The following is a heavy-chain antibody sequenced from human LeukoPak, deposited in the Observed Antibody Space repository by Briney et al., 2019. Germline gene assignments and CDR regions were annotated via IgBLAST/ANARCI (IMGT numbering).Heavy chain of an antibody. V-gene: IGHV4-4*07. CDR3: ARSWAAKWELPGQFDS. Sequence: PSETLSLTCTVSGGPKNNYYWIWTRHSPKKALEWIGFVFSRGTTNFNPSFRSRLTMSIDTSKNRFSLRLTSMTAADTAVYFCARSWAAKWELPGQFDSWGQGRLVTVSS. D-gene: IGHD1-26*01. J-gene: IGHJ4*02. CDR2: VFSRGTT. CDR1: GGPKNNYY.